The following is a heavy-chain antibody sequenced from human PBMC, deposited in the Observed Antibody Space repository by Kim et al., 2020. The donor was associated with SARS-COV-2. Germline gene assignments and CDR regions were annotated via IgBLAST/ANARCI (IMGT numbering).Heavy chain of an antibody. D-gene: IGHD1-7*01. J-gene: IGHJ4*02. V-gene: IGHV3-13*01. CDR3: LRSLPGTGTTGGYFDY. Sequence: GGSLRLSCAASGFTISTYDMHWVRQATGKGLEWVSVIGAAGDTNYPAYVKGRFTILSESAENSLYLQMDSLRVEDTAVYYCLRSLPGTGTTGGYFDYWGQGTLVTVSS. CDR2: IGAAGDT. CDR1: GFTISTYD.